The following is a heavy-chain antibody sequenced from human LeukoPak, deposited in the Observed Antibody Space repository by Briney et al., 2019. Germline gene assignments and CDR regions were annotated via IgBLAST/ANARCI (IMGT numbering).Heavy chain of an antibody. D-gene: IGHD3-16*01. J-gene: IGHJ4*02. CDR3: ARGHLGLDY. CDR1: GFRFSDYS. V-gene: IGHV3-48*04. CDR2: ISTSGGTI. Sequence: GGSLRLSCAGSGFRFSDYSMNWVREPAGKGLEWLSYISTSGGTIYYADSVKRRFTISRDNAKNSLYLQMNSLRVEDMAVYYCARGHLGLDYWGQGTLVTVSS.